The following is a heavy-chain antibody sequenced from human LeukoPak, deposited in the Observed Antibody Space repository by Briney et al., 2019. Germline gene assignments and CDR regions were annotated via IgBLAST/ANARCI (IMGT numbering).Heavy chain of an antibody. D-gene: IGHD1-26*01. CDR2: IYHSGST. CDR1: GGSISSGGYY. J-gene: IGHJ4*02. V-gene: IGHV4-30-2*01. CDR3: ARGSGSYFRNFDY. Sequence: SETLSLTCTVSGGSISSGGYYWSWIRQPPGKGLEWIGYIYHSGSTYYNPSLKSRVTISVDRSKNQFSLKLSSVTAADTAVYYCARGSGSYFRNFDYWGQGTLVTVSS.